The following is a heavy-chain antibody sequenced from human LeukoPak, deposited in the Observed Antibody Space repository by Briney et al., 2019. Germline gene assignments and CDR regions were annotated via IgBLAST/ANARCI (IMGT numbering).Heavy chain of an antibody. D-gene: IGHD5-18*01. V-gene: IGHV3-33*01. CDR1: GFTFSRYG. J-gene: IGHJ4*02. CDR2: IWYDGSNK. Sequence: GGSLRLSCAASGFTFSRYGMHSVRQAPGKGLEWVAAIWYDGSNKYYADSVKGRFTISRDNSKNTLYLQMNSLRAEDTAVYYCAREMDTGIRYYFDYWGQGTLVTVSS. CDR3: AREMDTGIRYYFDY.